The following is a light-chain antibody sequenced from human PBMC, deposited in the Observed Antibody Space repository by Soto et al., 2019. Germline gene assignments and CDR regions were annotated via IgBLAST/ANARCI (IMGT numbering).Light chain of an antibody. V-gene: IGLV2-8*01. Sequence: QSVLTQPPSASGSPGQSVTISCTGTSSDVGGYNYVSWYQQHPGKVPKLMIYEVSKRPSGVPDRFSGSKSGNTASLTVSGLQAEEEADYYCISYAGSNNLVFGGGTQLTVL. CDR3: ISYAGSNNLV. J-gene: IGLJ2*01. CDR2: EVS. CDR1: SSDVGGYNY.